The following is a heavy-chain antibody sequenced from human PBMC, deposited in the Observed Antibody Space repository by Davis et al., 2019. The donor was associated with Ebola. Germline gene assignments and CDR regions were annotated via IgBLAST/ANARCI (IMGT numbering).Heavy chain of an antibody. V-gene: IGHV1-18*04. CDR1: GYTFTNYG. CDR2: INPHNGNT. Sequence: ASVKVSCKASGYTFTNYGITWVRQAPGQGLEWMGWINPHNGNTIYAQNVQGRVIMTSDTATTTAYMEVGSLRSDDTAVYYCARAQFPTTSDHWGQGTLVTVSS. CDR3: ARAQFPTTSDH. D-gene: IGHD1-1*01. J-gene: IGHJ4*02.